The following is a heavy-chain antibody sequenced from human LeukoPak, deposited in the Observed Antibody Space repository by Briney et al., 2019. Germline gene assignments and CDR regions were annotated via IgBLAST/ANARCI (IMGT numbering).Heavy chain of an antibody. V-gene: IGHV3-21*01. CDR2: ISSGGINT. CDR1: GFTFSSYS. D-gene: IGHD6-6*01. J-gene: IGHJ5*02. Sequence: GGSLRLACAASGFTFSSYSMNWVRQAPGKGPEWVSFISSGGINTDYADSVQGRFTISRDNAENSLFLQMNSLTADDTAVYYCARAGGSSTFNRFDRWGQGTLVAVSS. CDR3: ARAGGSSTFNRFDR.